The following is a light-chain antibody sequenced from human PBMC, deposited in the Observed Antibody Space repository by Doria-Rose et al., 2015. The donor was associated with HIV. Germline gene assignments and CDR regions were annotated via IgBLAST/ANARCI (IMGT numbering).Light chain of an antibody. CDR3: MQTILLPFT. CDR2: EVS. CDR1: QSLVNSDGKTY. J-gene: IGKJ3*01. Sequence: EIVLTQSPLSLSVTPGQPASISCRSSQSLVNSDGKTYLYWYLQKPGQSPQLLIYEVSNRFSGVPDRFSGSGSGTDSTLKISRVEPEDFGVYYCMQTILLPFTFGPGTTVDIK. V-gene: IGKV2D-29*02.